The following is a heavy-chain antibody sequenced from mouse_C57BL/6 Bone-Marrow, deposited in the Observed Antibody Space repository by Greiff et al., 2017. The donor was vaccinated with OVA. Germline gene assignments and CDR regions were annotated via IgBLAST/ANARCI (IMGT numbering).Heavy chain of an antibody. CDR1: GYTFTSYG. CDR2: IYPRSGNT. CDR3: ASYPHYGSSPPYAMDY. J-gene: IGHJ4*01. Sequence: QVQLKESGAELARPGASVKLSCKASGYTFTSYGISWVKQRTGQGLEWIGEIYPRSGNTYYNEKFKGKATLTADKSSSTAYMELRSLTSEDSAVYFCASYPHYGSSPPYAMDYWGQGTSVTVSS. D-gene: IGHD1-1*01. V-gene: IGHV1-81*01.